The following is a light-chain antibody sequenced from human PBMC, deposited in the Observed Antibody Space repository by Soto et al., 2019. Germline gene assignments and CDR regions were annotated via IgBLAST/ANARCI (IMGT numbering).Light chain of an antibody. Sequence: QSVLTQPPSASGTPGQRVTLSCSGSSSNIGRNYLYWYQHLPGTAPKLLIYRNNQRPSGVPDRFSASKSGTSASLAISGLRSEDEADYYCAAWDDSLSGSWVFGGGTQLTVL. V-gene: IGLV1-47*01. CDR1: SSNIGRNY. CDR2: RNN. CDR3: AAWDDSLSGSWV. J-gene: IGLJ3*02.